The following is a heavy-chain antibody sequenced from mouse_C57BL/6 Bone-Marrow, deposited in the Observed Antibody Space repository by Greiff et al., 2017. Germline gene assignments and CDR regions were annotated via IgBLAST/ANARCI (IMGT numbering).Heavy chain of an antibody. J-gene: IGHJ2*01. CDR2: IYPGSGST. D-gene: IGHD3-2*02. Sequence: VHLVESGAELVKPGASVKMSCKASGYTFTSYWITWVKQRPGQGLEWIGDIYPGSGSTNYNEKFKSKATLTVDTSSSTAYMKLSSLTSEDSAVYYCAREQAQATDYWGQGTTLTVSS. V-gene: IGHV1-55*01. CDR1: GYTFTSYW. CDR3: AREQAQATDY.